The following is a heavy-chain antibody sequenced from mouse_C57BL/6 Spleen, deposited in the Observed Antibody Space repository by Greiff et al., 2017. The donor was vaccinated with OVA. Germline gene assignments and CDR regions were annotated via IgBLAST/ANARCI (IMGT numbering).Heavy chain of an antibody. J-gene: IGHJ4*01. CDR1: GYTFTSYW. CDR2: IDPSDSYT. Sequence: QVQLQQPGAELVMPGASVKLSCKASGYTFTSYWMHWVKQRPGQGLEWIGEIDPSDSYTNYNQKFKGKSTLTVDKSSSTAYMELRSLTSEDTAVYSWARVGNYGSNFYYYSMDYWGQGTSVTVSS. CDR3: ARVGNYGSNFYYYSMDY. V-gene: IGHV1-69*01. D-gene: IGHD1-1*01.